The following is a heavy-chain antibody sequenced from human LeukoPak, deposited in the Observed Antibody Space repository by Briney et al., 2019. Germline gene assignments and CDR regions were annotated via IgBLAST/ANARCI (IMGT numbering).Heavy chain of an antibody. CDR1: GFTFSSYW. Sequence: GGSLRLSCAASGFTFSSYWMHWVRQAPGKGPVWVSRINSDVSSTSYAAYVKGRFTIAKDIAKNTLYLQMNSLRAGDTAVYYCACLFIPRGKWFDPWGQGTLVTVSS. J-gene: IGHJ5*02. D-gene: IGHD1-26*01. CDR2: INSDVSST. V-gene: IGHV3-74*01. CDR3: ACLFIPRGKWFDP.